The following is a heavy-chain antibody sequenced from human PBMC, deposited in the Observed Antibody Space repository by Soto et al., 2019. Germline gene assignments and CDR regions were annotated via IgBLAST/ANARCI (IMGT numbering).Heavy chain of an antibody. CDR2: INPSGGST. Sequence: ASVKVSCKASGYTFTSYYMHWVRQAPGQGLEWMGIINPSGGSTSYAQKFQGRVTMTRDTSTSTVYMELSSLRSEDTAVYYCARDRNYDCSGGSCYLMAYYYYYMDVWGKGTTVTVSS. CDR1: GYTFTSYY. D-gene: IGHD2-15*01. V-gene: IGHV1-46*03. J-gene: IGHJ6*03. CDR3: ARDRNYDCSGGSCYLMAYYYYYMDV.